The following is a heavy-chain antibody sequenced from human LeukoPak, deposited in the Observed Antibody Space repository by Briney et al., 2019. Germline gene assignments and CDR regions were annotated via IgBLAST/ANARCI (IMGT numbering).Heavy chain of an antibody. CDR3: VRDATGLTN. CDR1: GFTFSSYW. V-gene: IGHV3-7*01. D-gene: IGHD4-11*01. CDR2: INTDGSGK. J-gene: IGHJ4*02. Sequence: GGSLRLSCAASGFTFSSYWMSWVRQAPGQGMEWVANINTDGSGKYHVDSVQGRFTISRDNAKNSLYLQMNSLRAEDTAVYYCVRDATGLTNWGQGTLVTVSS.